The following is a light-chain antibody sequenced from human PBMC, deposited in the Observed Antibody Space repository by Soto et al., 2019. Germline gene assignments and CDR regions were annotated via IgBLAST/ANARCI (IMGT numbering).Light chain of an antibody. J-gene: IGKJ3*01. CDR3: QQYNSYPYS. Sequence: DIQLTQSPSTLSASVGDRVTISCRASQNIDSRLAWYQQKPGKAPKLLIYDASSLESGVPSRFSGSGSGTEFTLTISSLQPDDFATYYCQQYNSYPYSFGPGTKVDIK. V-gene: IGKV1-5*01. CDR2: DAS. CDR1: QNIDSR.